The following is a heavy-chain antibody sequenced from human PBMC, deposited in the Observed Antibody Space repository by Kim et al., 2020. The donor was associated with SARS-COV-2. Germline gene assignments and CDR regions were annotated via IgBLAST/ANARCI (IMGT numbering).Heavy chain of an antibody. CDR1: GGSISSSSYY. CDR2: IYYSGST. D-gene: IGHD6-19*01. CDR3: ARRFHYSGWSYFDY. Sequence: SETLSLTCTVSGGSISSSSYYWGWIRQPPGKGLEWIGSIYYSGSTYYNPSLKSRVTISVDTSKNQFSLKLSSVTAADTAVYYCARRFHYSGWSYFDYWGQGTLVTVSS. J-gene: IGHJ4*02. V-gene: IGHV4-39*01.